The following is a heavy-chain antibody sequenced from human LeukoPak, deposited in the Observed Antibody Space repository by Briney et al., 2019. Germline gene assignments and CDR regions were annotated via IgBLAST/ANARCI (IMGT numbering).Heavy chain of an antibody. CDR2: INHSGST. CDR3: ARDGAARNYGMDV. CDR1: GGSFSGYY. D-gene: IGHD6-6*01. Sequence: SETLSLTCAVYGGSFSGYYGSWIRQPPGKGLEWIGEINHSGSTNYNPSLKSRVTISVDTSKNQFSLKLSSVTAADTAVYYCARDGAARNYGMDVWGQGTTVTVSS. V-gene: IGHV4-34*01. J-gene: IGHJ6*02.